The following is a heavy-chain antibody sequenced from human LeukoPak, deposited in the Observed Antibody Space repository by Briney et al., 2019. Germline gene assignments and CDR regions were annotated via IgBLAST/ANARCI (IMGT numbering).Heavy chain of an antibody. D-gene: IGHD3-16*01. J-gene: IGHJ5*02. CDR2: INPRIGVT. Sequence: GASVKVSCKASGYTFTSYYIHWVRQAPGQGLEWMGVINPRIGVTTYAQSFQGRVTMTRDTSTSTVYMELNSLRSEDTALYYCARIGGGAKTWFDPWGQGTLVTVSS. CDR1: GYTFTSYY. V-gene: IGHV1-46*01. CDR3: ARIGGGAKTWFDP.